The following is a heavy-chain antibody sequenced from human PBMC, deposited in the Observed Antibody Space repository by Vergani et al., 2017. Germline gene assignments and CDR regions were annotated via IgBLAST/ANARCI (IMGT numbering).Heavy chain of an antibody. J-gene: IGHJ4*02. Sequence: QVQLVPSGAEVKKPGASVKVSCKASGYTFSSYGISWVRQAPGQGLEWMGWISPYNGHTEYAQRLQGRVIMTTDTSTSTAYMELRSLRSDDTAVYSCAREKGTGDLDYWGQGTLVTVSS. CDR1: GYTFSSYG. V-gene: IGHV1-18*01. CDR2: ISPYNGHT. CDR3: AREKGTGDLDY. D-gene: IGHD7-27*01.